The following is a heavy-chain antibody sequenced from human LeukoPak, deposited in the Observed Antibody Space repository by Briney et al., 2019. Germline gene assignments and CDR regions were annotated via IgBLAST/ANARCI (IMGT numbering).Heavy chain of an antibody. CDR2: ISNGNT. CDR3: VREAGYCASVCLKSNWFDP. D-gene: IGHD2-21*02. J-gene: IGHJ5*02. CDR1: GFPFSRHA. V-gene: IGHV3-23*01. Sequence: GGSLRLSCAASGFPFSRHAMSWVRQPPGKGLEWVSAISNGNTYYADSVRGRFTISRDDSKNTVYLQMNSMRDEDTALYYCVREAGYCASVCLKSNWFDPWGQGTLVTVSS.